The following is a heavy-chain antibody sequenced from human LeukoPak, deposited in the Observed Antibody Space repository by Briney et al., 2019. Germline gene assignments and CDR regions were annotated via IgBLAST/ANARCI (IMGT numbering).Heavy chain of an antibody. CDR3: ARIQMTTVSR. Sequence: SETLSLTCTVSGGSISSGSYYWSWIRQPAGKGLEWIGRIYTSGSTNYNSSLKSRVTISVDTSKNQFSLKLSSVTAADTAVYYCARIQMTTVSRWGQGTLVTVSS. CDR2: IYTSGST. V-gene: IGHV4-61*02. D-gene: IGHD4-17*01. CDR1: GGSISSGSYY. J-gene: IGHJ4*02.